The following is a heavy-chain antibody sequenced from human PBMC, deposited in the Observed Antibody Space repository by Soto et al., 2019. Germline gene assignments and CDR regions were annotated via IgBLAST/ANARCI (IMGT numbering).Heavy chain of an antibody. J-gene: IGHJ4*02. V-gene: IGHV4-34*01. CDR3: ARAGGRDTAMIPSNY. CDR2: INHSGST. CDR1: GGSFSGYY. D-gene: IGHD5-18*01. Sequence: SETLSLTCAVYGGSFSGYYWSWIRQPPGKGLEWIGEINHSGSTNYNPSLKSRVTISVDTSKNQFSLKLSSVTAADTAVYYCARAGGRDTAMIPSNYWGQGTLVTVSS.